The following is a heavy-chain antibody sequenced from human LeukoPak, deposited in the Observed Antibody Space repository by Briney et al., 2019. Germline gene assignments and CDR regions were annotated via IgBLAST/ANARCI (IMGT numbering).Heavy chain of an antibody. Sequence: PSETLSLTCTVSGGSISIYYWSRIRQPPGKGLEWIGCIYDSGRTNYNPSLKSRVTISVDTSKNQFSLKLSSVTAADTAVYYCARGGSYNFQHWGQGTLVTVSS. D-gene: IGHD1-26*01. CDR3: ARGGSYNFQH. CDR1: GGSISIYY. CDR2: IYDSGRT. J-gene: IGHJ1*01. V-gene: IGHV4-59*01.